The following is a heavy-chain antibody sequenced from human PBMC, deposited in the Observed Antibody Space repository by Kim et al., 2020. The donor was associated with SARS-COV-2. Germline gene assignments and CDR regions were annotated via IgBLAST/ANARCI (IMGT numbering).Heavy chain of an antibody. CDR3: ARSPLSVVVSATWFFDY. J-gene: IGHJ4*01. V-gene: IGHV4-59*13. CDR1: GGSISSYY. CDR2: IYYSGST. D-gene: IGHD2-15*01. Sequence: SETLSLTCTVSGGSISSYYWSWIRQPPGKGLEWIGYIYYSGSTNYNPSLKSRVTISVDTSKNHFSLKLSPVTAAATAVYYCARSPLSVVVSATWFFDYWG.